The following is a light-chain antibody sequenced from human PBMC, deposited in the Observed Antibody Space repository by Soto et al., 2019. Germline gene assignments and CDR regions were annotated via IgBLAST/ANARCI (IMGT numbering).Light chain of an antibody. J-gene: IGLJ1*01. V-gene: IGLV2-18*02. CDR2: EVS. Sequence: QSVLTQPPSVSGSPGQSVTISCTGTSSDVGSYNRVSWYQQPPGTAPKLMIYEVSNRPSGVPDRFSWSKSGNTAPLTISGPQAEDEADYYCSSFTSSSTYVFGTGTKVTAL. CDR1: SSDVGSYNR. CDR3: SSFTSSSTYV.